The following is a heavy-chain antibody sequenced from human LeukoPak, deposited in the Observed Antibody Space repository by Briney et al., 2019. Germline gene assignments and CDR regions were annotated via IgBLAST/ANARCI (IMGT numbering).Heavy chain of an antibody. Sequence: SETLSLTCTASGGSISSGSYYWSWIRQPAGKGLEWIGRIYTSGSTNYNPSLKSRVTISVDTSKNQFSLKLSSVTAADTAVYYCARVRGVADYYYMDVWGKGTTVTVSS. CDR3: ARVRGVADYYYMDV. D-gene: IGHD3-10*01. CDR2: IYTSGST. CDR1: GGSISSGSYY. V-gene: IGHV4-61*02. J-gene: IGHJ6*03.